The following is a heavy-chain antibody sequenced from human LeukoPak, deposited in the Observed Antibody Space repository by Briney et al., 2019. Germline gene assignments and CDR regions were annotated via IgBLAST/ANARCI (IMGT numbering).Heavy chain of an antibody. Sequence: ELMGWMNPNSGNTGYAQKFQGRVTMTRNTSISTAYMELSSLRSEDTAVYYCARASGWYFDYWGQGTLVTVSS. CDR2: MNPNSGNT. J-gene: IGHJ4*02. D-gene: IGHD6-19*01. CDR3: ARASGWYFDY. V-gene: IGHV1-8*01.